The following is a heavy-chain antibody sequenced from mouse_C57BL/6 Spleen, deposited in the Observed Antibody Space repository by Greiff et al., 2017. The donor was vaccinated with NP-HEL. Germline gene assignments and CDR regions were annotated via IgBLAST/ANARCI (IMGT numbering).Heavy chain of an antibody. CDR3: ARKDYDYEAWFAY. D-gene: IGHD2-4*01. V-gene: IGHV1-19*01. Sequence: EVQLQQSGPVLVKPGASVKMSCKASGYTFTDYYMNWVKQSHGKSLEWIGVINPYNGGTSYNQKFKGKATLTVDKSSSTAYMELNSLTSEDSAVYYCARKDYDYEAWFAYWGQGTLVTVSA. J-gene: IGHJ3*01. CDR1: GYTFTDYY. CDR2: INPYNGGT.